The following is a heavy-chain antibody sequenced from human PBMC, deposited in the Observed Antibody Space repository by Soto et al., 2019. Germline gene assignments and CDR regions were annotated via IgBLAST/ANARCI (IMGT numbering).Heavy chain of an antibody. CDR3: ARDRPFVIAVEPTWTASFDL. Sequence: GGSLRLSCAASGCTFISYGMHWVRQAPCKGLEWVAVIWYDGSNKYYADSVKGRFTISRDNSKNTLYLQMNSLRAEDTAVYYCARDRPFVIAVEPTWTASFDLWGQGNLVTVYS. D-gene: IGHD6-19*01. CDR1: GCTFISYG. CDR2: IWYDGSNK. V-gene: IGHV3-33*01. J-gene: IGHJ4*02.